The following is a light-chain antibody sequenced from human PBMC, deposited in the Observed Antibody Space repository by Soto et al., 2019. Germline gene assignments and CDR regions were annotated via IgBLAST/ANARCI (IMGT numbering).Light chain of an antibody. J-gene: IGLJ1*01. V-gene: IGLV2-18*02. CDR1: GSDVGTYNR. Sequence: QSALTQPPSVSGSPRQSVAISCTGTGSDVGTYNRVSWYQQPPGTAPKLMIYDVSDRPSGVPDRFSGSKSGNTASLTISGLQAEDEADYYCSSYTSSSTYVFGTGTKLTVL. CDR2: DVS. CDR3: SSYTSSSTYV.